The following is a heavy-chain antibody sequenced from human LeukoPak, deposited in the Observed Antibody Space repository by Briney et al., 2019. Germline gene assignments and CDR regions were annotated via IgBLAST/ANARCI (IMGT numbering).Heavy chain of an antibody. J-gene: IGHJ4*02. D-gene: IGHD2-2*02. CDR1: GFPFSGYA. CDR2: ISFDENNE. Sequence: GGSLRLSCEASGFPFSGYAMHWVRQAPGKGLEWVALISFDENNEYYADSVKGRFTIPRDNSKNTLYLQMNSLRAEDTAVYYCAKDALPDIVVVPAVINWGQGTLVTVSS. V-gene: IGHV3-30*04. CDR3: AKDALPDIVVVPAVIN.